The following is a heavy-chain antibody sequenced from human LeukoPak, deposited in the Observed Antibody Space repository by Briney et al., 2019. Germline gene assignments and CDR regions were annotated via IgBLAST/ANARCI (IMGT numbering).Heavy chain of an antibody. CDR3: ARDRAIVGAPRCWFDP. D-gene: IGHD1-26*01. V-gene: IGHV1-18*01. J-gene: IGHJ5*02. Sequence: ASVTVSFTASGYTFTSYGINWVRQAPGQGLEWMGWISAYNGNTNYAQKLQGRVTMTTDTSTSTAYMELRSLRSDDTAVYYCARDRAIVGAPRCWFDPWGQGTLVTVSS. CDR2: ISAYNGNT. CDR1: GYTFTSYG.